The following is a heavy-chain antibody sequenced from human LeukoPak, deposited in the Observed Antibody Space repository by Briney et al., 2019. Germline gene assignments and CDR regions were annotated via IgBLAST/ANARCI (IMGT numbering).Heavy chain of an antibody. J-gene: IGHJ3*02. V-gene: IGHV3-21*01. CDR2: ISSSSSYI. D-gene: IGHD3-22*01. Sequence: GGSLRLSCPGSGFTFSTYGMNWVRQAPGKGLEWVSSISSSSSYIYYADSVKGRFTISRDNAKNSLYLQMNSLRAEDTAVYYCASFYDSSGYYYVFRAFDIWGQGTMVTVSS. CDR1: GFTFSTYG. CDR3: ASFYDSSGYYYVFRAFDI.